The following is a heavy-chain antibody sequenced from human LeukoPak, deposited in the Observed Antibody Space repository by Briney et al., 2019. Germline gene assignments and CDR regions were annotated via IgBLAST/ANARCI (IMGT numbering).Heavy chain of an antibody. J-gene: IGHJ4*02. CDR1: GFTFSAYD. CDR2: ISSSSTRK. D-gene: IGHD3-10*01. CDR3: VRGDGWFGELLNFDY. V-gene: IGHV3-48*02. Sequence: GGSLRLCCAASGFTFSAYDMNWVRQAPGQGLEWVSSISSSSTRKYYADSVKGRFTISRDNAKNSLYLQMNSLRDEDTAVYYCVRGDGWFGELLNFDYWGQGPVATVSS.